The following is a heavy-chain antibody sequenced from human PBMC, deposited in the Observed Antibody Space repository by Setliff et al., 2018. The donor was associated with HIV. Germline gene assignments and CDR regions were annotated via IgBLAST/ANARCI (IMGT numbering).Heavy chain of an antibody. CDR2: INPNSGGT. J-gene: IGHJ3*02. D-gene: IGHD6-13*01. CDR1: GYAFNSYT. CDR3: ARGGSWYLVLDAFDI. V-gene: IGHV1-2*06. Sequence: ASVKVSCKASGYAFNSYTLNWVRQATGRGLEWMGRINPNSGGTNYAQKFQGRVTMTRDTSISTAYMELSRLRSDDTAVYYCARGGSWYLVLDAFDIWGQGTMVTVSS.